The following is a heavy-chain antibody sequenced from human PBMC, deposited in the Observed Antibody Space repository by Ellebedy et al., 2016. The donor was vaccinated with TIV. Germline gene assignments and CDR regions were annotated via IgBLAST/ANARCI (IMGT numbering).Heavy chain of an antibody. CDR2: LDPEDGET. D-gene: IGHD2-15*01. Sequence: ASVQVSCKVSGYTLTELSMHWVRQAPGKGLEWMGGLDPEDGETIYAQKFQGRVTMTEDTSTDTAYMELSSLRSEDTAVYYCATADGYCSVGSCYSDAFDIWGQGTMVTDSS. CDR1: GYTLTELS. J-gene: IGHJ3*02. CDR3: ATADGYCSVGSCYSDAFDI. V-gene: IGHV1-24*01.